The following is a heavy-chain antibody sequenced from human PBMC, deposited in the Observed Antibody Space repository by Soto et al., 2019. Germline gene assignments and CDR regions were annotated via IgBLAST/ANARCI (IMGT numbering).Heavy chain of an antibody. Sequence: QVQLQESGPGLVKPSQTLSLTCTVSGGSISSGDYYWSWIRQPPGKGLEWIGYIYYSGSTYYNPSLMSRVTISVDMSNNQFSLKLSSVTAADTAVYYCARRGEGYNPLMYRYWGQGTLVTVSS. CDR3: ARRGEGYNPLMYRY. CDR1: GGSISSGDYY. V-gene: IGHV4-30-4*01. CDR2: IYYSGST. J-gene: IGHJ4*02. D-gene: IGHD3-16*01.